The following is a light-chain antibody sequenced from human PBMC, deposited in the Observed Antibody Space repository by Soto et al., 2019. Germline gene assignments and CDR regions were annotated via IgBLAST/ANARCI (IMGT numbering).Light chain of an antibody. CDR3: QQYGGSLT. J-gene: IGKJ4*01. CDR1: QTVSNNH. CDR2: GAS. Sequence: EIVLTQSPDTLSLSPGERATLSCRASQTVSNNHLAWYQQKPGQAPRLLIYGASSRATGIPDRFSGSGSGTDFSLTISRLEPEDFAVFFCQQYGGSLTFGGGTKVEIK. V-gene: IGKV3-20*01.